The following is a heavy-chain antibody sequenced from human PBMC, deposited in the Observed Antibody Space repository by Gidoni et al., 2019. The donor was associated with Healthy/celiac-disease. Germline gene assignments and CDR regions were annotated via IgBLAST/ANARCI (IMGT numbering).Heavy chain of an antibody. CDR2: INPSGGST. CDR1: GYTFPSYF. V-gene: IGHV1-46*01. D-gene: IGHD3-22*01. J-gene: IGHJ4*02. Sequence: QVQLVQSGAEVKKPGASVKVSCKSSGYTFPSYFIHWVRQAPGQGLEWMGIINPSGGSTSYAQKFQGRVTMTRDTSTSTVYMELSSLRSEDTAVYYCAREWAGYYDSSGSFDYWGQGTLVTVSS. CDR3: AREWAGYYDSSGSFDY.